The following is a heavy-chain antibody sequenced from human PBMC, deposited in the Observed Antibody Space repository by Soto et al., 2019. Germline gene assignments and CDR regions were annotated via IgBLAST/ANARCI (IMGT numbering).Heavy chain of an antibody. D-gene: IGHD5-18*01. CDR3: ARSGYSYGPNFD. CDR1: GGGNLRDYR. CDR2: IIPKLGSA. J-gene: IGHJ4*02. V-gene: IGHV1-69*01. Sequence: QVQLVQSGAEVKEPGSSVKVSCKASGGGNLRDYRTTWVRRAPGQGLEWMGGIIPKLGSANYAQKFQGRVTITADESTNSVYMELRSLRSDDTAVYYCARSGYSYGPNFDWGQGTLVTVSS.